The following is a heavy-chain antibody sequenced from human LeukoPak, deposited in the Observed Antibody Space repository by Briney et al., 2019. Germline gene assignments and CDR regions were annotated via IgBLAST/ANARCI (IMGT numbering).Heavy chain of an antibody. CDR3: ARDQPAYYYDSSGYYYGNWSDP. D-gene: IGHD3-22*01. J-gene: IGHJ5*02. Sequence: VASVKVSCKASGYTFTSYAMHWVRQAPGQRLEWMGWINAGNGNTKYSQKFQGRVTITRDTSASTAYMELSSLRSEDTAVYYCARDQPAYYYDSSGYYYGNWSDPWGQGTLVTVSS. V-gene: IGHV1-3*01. CDR2: INAGNGNT. CDR1: GYTFTSYA.